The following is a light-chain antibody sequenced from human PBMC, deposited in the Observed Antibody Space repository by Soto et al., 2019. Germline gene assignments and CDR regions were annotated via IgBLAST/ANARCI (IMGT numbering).Light chain of an antibody. Sequence: IVMTQSPDSLAASLGERATINCNSSQSLLYSSNHKNYLAWYQQQPGQPPKLLIYWASTRESGVPDRFSGSGSGTDFTLIISSLLPEDEAVSYCQQYSSTPPWTFGQGTKVDIK. CDR2: WAS. CDR3: QQYSSTPPWT. V-gene: IGKV4-1*01. CDR1: QSLLYSSNHKNY. J-gene: IGKJ1*01.